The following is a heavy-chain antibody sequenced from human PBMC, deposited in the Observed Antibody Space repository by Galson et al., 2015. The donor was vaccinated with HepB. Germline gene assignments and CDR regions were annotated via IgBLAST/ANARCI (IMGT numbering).Heavy chain of an antibody. CDR2: IYPDDSDT. CDR1: GYRFNTYW. D-gene: IGHD3-10*01. Sequence: QSGAEVKNPGESLKISCKASGYRFNTYWIGWVRQMPGKGLEWMGIIYPDDSDTKYSPSFQGQVTISVDKSISTAYLQWSSLQASDTAMYYCSSHLYGSGRHLDMDVWGQGTTVIVSS. J-gene: IGHJ6*02. V-gene: IGHV5-51*01. CDR3: SSHLYGSGRHLDMDV.